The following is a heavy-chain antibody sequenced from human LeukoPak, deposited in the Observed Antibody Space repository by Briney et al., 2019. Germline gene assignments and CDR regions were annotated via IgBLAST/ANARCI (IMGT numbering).Heavy chain of an antibody. CDR3: ARLPVVPAAVGSGNAFDI. V-gene: IGHV1-69*13. Sequence: GASVKVSCKASGGTFSSYAISWVRQAPGQGLEWMGGIIPIFGTANYAQKFQGRVTITADESTSTAYMELSRLRSDDTAVYYCARLPVVPAAVGSGNAFDIWGQGTMVTVSS. J-gene: IGHJ3*02. CDR1: GGTFSSYA. CDR2: IIPIFGTA. D-gene: IGHD2-2*01.